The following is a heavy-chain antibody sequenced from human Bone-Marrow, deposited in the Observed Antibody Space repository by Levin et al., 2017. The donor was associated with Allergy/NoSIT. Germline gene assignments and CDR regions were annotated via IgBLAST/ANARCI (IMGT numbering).Heavy chain of an antibody. V-gene: IGHV1-8*01. CDR3: ARAARINSIMITFGGVIVIWAIGADLAFDY. CDR1: GYTFTSYD. CDR2: MNPNSGNT. J-gene: IGHJ4*02. D-gene: IGHD3-16*02. Sequence: GGSLRLSCKASGYTFTSYDINWVRQATGQGLEWMGWMNPNSGNTGYAQKFQGRVTMTRNTSISTAYMELSSLRSEDTAVYYCARAARINSIMITFGGVIVIWAIGADLAFDYWGQGTLVTVSS.